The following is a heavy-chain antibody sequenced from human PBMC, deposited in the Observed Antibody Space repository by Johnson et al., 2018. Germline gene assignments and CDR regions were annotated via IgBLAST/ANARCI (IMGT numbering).Heavy chain of an antibody. Sequence: QVQLVESGGGVVQPGRSLRLSCAPSGFTFSSYGMHWVRQAPGKGLEWVAGIWYDGRDTDHADAVKGRFTISRDNAKNILYLQMNSLRGEDTAVYYWARETGERTYDICGQGTTVTVSS. D-gene: IGHD7-27*01. CDR1: GFTFSSYG. V-gene: IGHV3-33*01. CDR2: IWYDGRDT. J-gene: IGHJ3*02. CDR3: ARETGERTYDI.